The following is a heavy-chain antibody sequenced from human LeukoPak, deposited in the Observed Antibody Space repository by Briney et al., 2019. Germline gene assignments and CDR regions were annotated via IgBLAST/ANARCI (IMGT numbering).Heavy chain of an antibody. J-gene: IGHJ4*02. V-gene: IGHV4-59*01. Sequence: SETLSLTCTVSGGSISSYYWSWIRQPPGKGLEWIGYIYYSGSTNYNPSLKSRVTISVDTSKNQFSLKLSSVTAADTAVYYCARVSPAADYFDYWGQGTLVTVSS. CDR2: IYYSGST. D-gene: IGHD2-15*01. CDR3: ARVSPAADYFDY. CDR1: GGSISSYY.